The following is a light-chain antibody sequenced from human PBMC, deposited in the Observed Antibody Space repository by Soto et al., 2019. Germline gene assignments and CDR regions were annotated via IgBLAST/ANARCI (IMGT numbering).Light chain of an antibody. J-gene: IGLJ2*01. CDR3: QVWDGSSYHVV. CDR2: DDS. Sequence: SYELTQPPSVSVAPGQTARFTCGGKNIGSKSVHWYQQKPGQAPVMVVYDDSDRPSGIPERFSGSNSGNTVTLTISRVEAGDEADYYCQVWDGSSYHVVFGGGTKLTV. CDR1: NIGSKS. V-gene: IGLV3-21*02.